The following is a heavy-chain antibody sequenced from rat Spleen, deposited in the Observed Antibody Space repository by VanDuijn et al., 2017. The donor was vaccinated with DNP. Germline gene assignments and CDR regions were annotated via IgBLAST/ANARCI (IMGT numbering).Heavy chain of an antibody. D-gene: IGHD1-1*01. J-gene: IGHJ3*01. CDR3: TRGYYTGGNWFAY. CDR1: GFTFSYYG. CDR2: ISASGGST. V-gene: IGHV5S13*01. Sequence: EVQLVESGGGLVQPGRSLKLSCAASGFTFSYYGMAWVRQAPKKGLEWVASISASGGSTSYRDSVKGRFTISRDNAKSTLYLQMNSLRSEDTATYYCTRGYYTGGNWFAYWGQGTLVTVSS.